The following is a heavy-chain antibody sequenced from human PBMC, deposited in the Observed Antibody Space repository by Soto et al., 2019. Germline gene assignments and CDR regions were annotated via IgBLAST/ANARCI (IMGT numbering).Heavy chain of an antibody. J-gene: IGHJ3*01. D-gene: IGHD2-2*01. CDR3: ARVERGTSTTVVDSFDL. CDR2: INHRGST. V-gene: IGHV4-34*01. Sequence: QMQLQQWGAGLLKPSETLSLTCAVYGGPISDYYWSWIRQAPGAGLEWIGEINHRGSTHDSPSLKSRVTLSVVTSKSQISLYLSSVTAADMAMYYCARVERGTSTTVVDSFDLWGQGTMVTVSS. CDR1: GGPISDYY.